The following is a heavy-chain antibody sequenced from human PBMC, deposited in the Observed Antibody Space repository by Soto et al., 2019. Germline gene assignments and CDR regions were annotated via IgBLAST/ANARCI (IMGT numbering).Heavy chain of an antibody. CDR1: GYTFTSYY. V-gene: IGHV1-46*01. D-gene: IGHD3-3*01. Sequence: ASVKVSCKSSGYTFTSYYMRWVRQAPGQGLEWMGIINPSGGSTSYAQKFQGRVTMTRDTSTSTVYMELSSLRSEDTAVYYCARDTYGITIPPGAFDIWGQGTMVTVSS. J-gene: IGHJ3*02. CDR2: INPSGGST. CDR3: ARDTYGITIPPGAFDI.